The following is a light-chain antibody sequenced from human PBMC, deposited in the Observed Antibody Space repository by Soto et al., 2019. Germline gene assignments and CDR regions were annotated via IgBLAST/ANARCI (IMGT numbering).Light chain of an antibody. CDR1: SSNIGAGYD. CDR2: SNY. V-gene: IGLV1-40*01. Sequence: QSALTQPPSVSGAPGQRVTISCTGSSSNIGAGYDVHWYQQLPGTAPKLLIYSNYNRPSGVPDRFSGSKSGTSASLAITGLQAEDEADYYCQSYDSILSGSDVVFGGGTKVTVL. J-gene: IGLJ2*01. CDR3: QSYDSILSGSDVV.